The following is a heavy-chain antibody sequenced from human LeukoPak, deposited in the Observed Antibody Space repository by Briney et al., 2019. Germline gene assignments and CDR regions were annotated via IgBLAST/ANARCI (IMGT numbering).Heavy chain of an antibody. Sequence: EPSVKVSCKASGYTFTSYDINWVRQATGQGLEWMGWTHPNSGDTGYAQKFQGRVTITRNTSISTAYMELSSLRSEDTAVYYCARRSMDPFDYWGQGTLVTVSS. CDR1: GYTFTSYD. V-gene: IGHV1-8*03. D-gene: IGHD3-10*01. J-gene: IGHJ4*02. CDR3: ARRSMDPFDY. CDR2: THPNSGDT.